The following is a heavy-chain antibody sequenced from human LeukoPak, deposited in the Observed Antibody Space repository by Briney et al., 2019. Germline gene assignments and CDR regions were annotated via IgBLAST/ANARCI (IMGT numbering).Heavy chain of an antibody. CDR1: GGSISSYY. D-gene: IGHD1-26*01. CDR2: IYYSGST. J-gene: IGHJ4*02. CDR3: AKDISVGATYYFDY. Sequence: SETLSLTCTVSGGSISSYYWSWIRQPPGKGLEWIGYIYYSGSTNYNPSLKSRVTISVDTSKNQFSLKLSPVTAADTAVYYCAKDISVGATYYFDYWGQGTLVTVSS. V-gene: IGHV4-59*01.